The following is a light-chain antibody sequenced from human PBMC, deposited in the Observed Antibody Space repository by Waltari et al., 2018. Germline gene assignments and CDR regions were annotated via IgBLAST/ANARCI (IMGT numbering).Light chain of an antibody. Sequence: EIVLTQSPGTLSLSPGERATLSCRASQSVSDYYLAWYQQKPGQAPRLLIYSAYNRAAGVPDRFSGSGSGTDFTLTISRLEPGDFAVYYCQQYGSSFPWTFGHGTKVEI. J-gene: IGKJ1*01. CDR3: QQYGSSFPWT. CDR2: SAY. CDR1: QSVSDYY. V-gene: IGKV3-20*01.